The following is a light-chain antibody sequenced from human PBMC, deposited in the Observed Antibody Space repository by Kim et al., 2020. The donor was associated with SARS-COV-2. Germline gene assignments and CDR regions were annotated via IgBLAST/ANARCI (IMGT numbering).Light chain of an antibody. J-gene: IGKJ4*01. Sequence: DIQMTQSPSSLATSVGDRVTIACRASQSINTYLNWYQQKPGKAPKLLIYAASTLQSGVPSRFSGSGSGTDFTLTISSLQPEDFATYYCQQSHTAPLLTFGGGTKVEIK. V-gene: IGKV1-39*01. CDR3: QQSHTAPLLT. CDR2: AAS. CDR1: QSINTY.